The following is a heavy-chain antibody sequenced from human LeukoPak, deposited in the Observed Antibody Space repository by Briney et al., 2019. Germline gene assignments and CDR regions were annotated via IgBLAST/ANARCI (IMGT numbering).Heavy chain of an antibody. CDR3: ARHDSFIPY. V-gene: IGHV3-23*01. D-gene: IGHD5-18*01. CDR2: ISDNEGST. Sequence: GGSLSLSCAVSGFTFNYYAMIWVRQAPGQGLEWVSGISDNEGSTYYTASVTGRFTISRDNTNHTVYPQMNNLRPDDTAVYFCARHDSFIPYWGQGTLVTVSS. CDR1: GFTFNYYA. J-gene: IGHJ4*02.